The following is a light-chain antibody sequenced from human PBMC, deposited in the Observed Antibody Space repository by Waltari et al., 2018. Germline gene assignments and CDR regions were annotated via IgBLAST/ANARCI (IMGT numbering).Light chain of an antibody. CDR1: QSLLHSNGNTY. CDR3: MQSTKDPRT. Sequence: DIGMTQTPLSLPVTPGEPASISCRSSQSLLHSNGNTYLHWYLQKPGQSPRLLIYKVTNRESGVPDRFSGSGSGTDFTLKISRVEPEDVGVYYCMQSTKDPRTFGQGTKVEIK. J-gene: IGKJ1*01. V-gene: IGKV2D-29*02. CDR2: KVT.